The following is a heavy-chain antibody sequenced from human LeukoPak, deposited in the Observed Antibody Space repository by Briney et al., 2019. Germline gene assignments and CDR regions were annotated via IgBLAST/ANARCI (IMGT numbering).Heavy chain of an antibody. CDR3: ARNARTLYYYDSRNAFDI. Sequence: SQTRSLTCTVSGGSISSGDYYWSWIRQPPGKGLEWIGYIYYSGSTYYNPSLKSRVTISVDTSKNQFSLKLSSVTAADTAVYYCARNARTLYYYDSRNAFDIWGQGTMVTVSS. V-gene: IGHV4-30-4*08. J-gene: IGHJ3*02. CDR2: IYYSGST. CDR1: GGSISSGDYY. D-gene: IGHD3-22*01.